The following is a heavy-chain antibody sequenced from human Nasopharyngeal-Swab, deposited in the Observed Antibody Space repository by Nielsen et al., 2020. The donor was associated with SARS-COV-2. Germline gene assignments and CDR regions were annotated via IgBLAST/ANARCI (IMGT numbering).Heavy chain of an antibody. V-gene: IGHV5-51*01. CDR2: IYPRDSDT. CDR3: VRPEGVATSFKYYFQYGMDV. D-gene: IGHD5-12*01. J-gene: IGHJ6*02. Sequence: ISCKGSGYSFTSYWISWVRQLPGTGLEWMGIIYPRDSDTRYSPSFQGQVTISADKSISTAYLQWSSLKASDTAMYYCVRPEGVATSFKYYFQYGMDVWGQGTMVTVPS. CDR1: GYSFTSYW.